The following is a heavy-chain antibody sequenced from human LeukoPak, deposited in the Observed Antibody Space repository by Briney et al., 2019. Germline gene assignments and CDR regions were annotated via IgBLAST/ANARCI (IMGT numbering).Heavy chain of an antibody. Sequence: GGSLRLSCAASGFTFSSYSMNWVRQAPGKGLEWVSYISSSSGVTIYYADSVKGRFTISRDNAKNSLYLQMNSLRAEDTAVYYCARFSSGWYYFDYWGQGTLVTVSS. V-gene: IGHV3-48*04. CDR3: ARFSSGWYYFDY. D-gene: IGHD6-19*01. J-gene: IGHJ4*02. CDR1: GFTFSSYS. CDR2: ISSSSGVTI.